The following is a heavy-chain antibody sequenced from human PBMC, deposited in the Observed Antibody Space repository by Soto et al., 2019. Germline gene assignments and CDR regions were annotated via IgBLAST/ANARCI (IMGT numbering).Heavy chain of an antibody. J-gene: IGHJ4*02. CDR3: ARVPDCSSSGCYSYFDI. CDR2: ISNDGSNT. D-gene: IGHD2-2*01. V-gene: IGHV3-74*01. CDR1: GFTLSDYY. Sequence: EVQLVESGGGLVQPGGSLRLSCAASGFTLSDYYMHWARQAPGKGLVWVSRISNDGSNTDYADSVKARFTISRDNAKNTMHLQMNSLRAEDTAVYYCARVPDCSSSGCYSYFDIWGQGTLVTVSS.